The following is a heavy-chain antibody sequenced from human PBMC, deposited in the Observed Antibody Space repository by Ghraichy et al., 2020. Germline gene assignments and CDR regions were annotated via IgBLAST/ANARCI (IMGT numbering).Heavy chain of an antibody. CDR2: IKGSGGST. J-gene: IGHJ4*02. CDR1: GFTFSNYA. Sequence: GGSLRLSCAASGFTFSNYAMSWVRQAPGKGLEWVSAIKGSGGSTYYRDSVKGRFTISRDNSKSTLYLQMNGLRGEDTAVYYCAKEGSYCRSSSCTHFDYWGQGTLVTLSS. CDR3: AKEGSYCRSSSCTHFDY. V-gene: IGHV3-23*01. D-gene: IGHD2-2*01.